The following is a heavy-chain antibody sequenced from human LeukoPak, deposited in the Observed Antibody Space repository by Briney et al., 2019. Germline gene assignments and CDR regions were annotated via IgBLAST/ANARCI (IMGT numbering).Heavy chain of an antibody. J-gene: IGHJ4*02. Sequence: GGSLRLSCLASGFTFSNYAMSWVRQAPGKGLEWVSGISGNGGGTYYADSVKGRFTISRDNSKNTLYLQMISLRAEDTALYYCAKLGCTGTFCYANYWGQGTLVTVSS. CDR2: ISGNGGGT. D-gene: IGHD2-2*01. V-gene: IGHV3-23*01. CDR3: AKLGCTGTFCYANY. CDR1: GFTFSNYA.